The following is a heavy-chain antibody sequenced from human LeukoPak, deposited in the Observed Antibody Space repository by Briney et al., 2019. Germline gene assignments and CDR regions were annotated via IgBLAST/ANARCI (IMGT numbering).Heavy chain of an antibody. Sequence: GASVKVSCKASGYTFTGYYMHWVRQAPGQGLEWMGWINPNSGGTIYAQKFQGRVTLTRDTSISTASMEFSRLKFDDTAIYYCARGPTPRSTDWYSSGSTTPYDYWGQGSLVTVSS. V-gene: IGHV1-2*02. J-gene: IGHJ4*02. CDR2: INPNSGGT. CDR3: ARGPTPRSTDWYSSGSTTPYDY. D-gene: IGHD6-19*01. CDR1: GYTFTGYY.